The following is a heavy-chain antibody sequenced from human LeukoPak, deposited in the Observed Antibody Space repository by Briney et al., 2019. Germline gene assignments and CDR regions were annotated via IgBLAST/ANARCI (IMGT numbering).Heavy chain of an antibody. J-gene: IGHJ4*02. CDR1: GYTFTSYG. CDR3: ARESPYYYGSGSFGY. Sequence: ASVKVSCKASGYTFTSYGISWVRQAPGQGLEWMGWISAYNGNTNYAQKLQGRVTMTTDTSTSTAYMELRSLRSDDTAVYYCARESPYYYGSGSFGYWGQGTLVTVSS. V-gene: IGHV1-18*01. CDR2: ISAYNGNT. D-gene: IGHD3-10*01.